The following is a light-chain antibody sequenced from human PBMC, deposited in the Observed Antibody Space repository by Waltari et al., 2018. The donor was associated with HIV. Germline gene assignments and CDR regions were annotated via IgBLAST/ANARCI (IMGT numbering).Light chain of an antibody. CDR1: QSVLFSSNNKNY. CDR2: WAS. V-gene: IGKV4-1*01. J-gene: IGKJ1*01. Sequence: DIVMTQSPDSLAVSLGERATINCKSSQSVLFSSNNKNYLAWYQQKPGQPPNLLIYWASTRESGVPDRFSGSGSGTEFTLTISSLQAEDVAVYYCQQYYSKPPTFGHGTKVEV. CDR3: QQYYSKPPT.